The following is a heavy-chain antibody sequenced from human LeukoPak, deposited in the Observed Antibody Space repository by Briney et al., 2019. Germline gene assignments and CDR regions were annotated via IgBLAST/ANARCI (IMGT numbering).Heavy chain of an antibody. Sequence: ASVKVSCKASGYTFTGYYMHWVRQVPGQGLEWMGWINPNSGGTNYAQKFQGRVTMTRDTSISTAYMELSRLRSDDTAVYYCAREAAAGTPGYYYYYYMDVWGKGTTVTVSS. V-gene: IGHV1-2*02. J-gene: IGHJ6*03. CDR1: GYTFTGYY. CDR2: INPNSGGT. CDR3: AREAAAGTPGYYYYYYMDV. D-gene: IGHD6-13*01.